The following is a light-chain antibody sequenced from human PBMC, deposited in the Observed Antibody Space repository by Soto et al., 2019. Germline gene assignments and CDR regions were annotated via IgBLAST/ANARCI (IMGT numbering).Light chain of an antibody. CDR1: SSDVGAYNY. Sequence: QSALTQPASVSGSPGQSITISCTGTSSDVGAYNYVSWYQHHPGKAPKLMIYEVTNRPSGVSNRFSGSKSGNTASLAISGLQAEEEADYYCTSYTTNSNRVFGTGTKVTVL. CDR2: EVT. CDR3: TSYTTNSNRV. J-gene: IGLJ1*01. V-gene: IGLV2-14*01.